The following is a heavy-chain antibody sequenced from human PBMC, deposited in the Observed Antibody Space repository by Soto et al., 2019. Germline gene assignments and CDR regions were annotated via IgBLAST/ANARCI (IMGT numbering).Heavy chain of an antibody. CDR1: GYSISSGDY. Sequence: SETLSLTCAVSGYSISSGDYWGWIRQPPGKGLEWIGSIYHSVSTYYNPSLKSRVTISVDTSKNQFSLKLSSVTAADTAVYYCARHRGDGYNPFDYLGQGTLLTFSS. CDR2: IYHSVST. V-gene: IGHV4-38-2*01. CDR3: ARHRGDGYNPFDY. D-gene: IGHD3-10*01. J-gene: IGHJ4*02.